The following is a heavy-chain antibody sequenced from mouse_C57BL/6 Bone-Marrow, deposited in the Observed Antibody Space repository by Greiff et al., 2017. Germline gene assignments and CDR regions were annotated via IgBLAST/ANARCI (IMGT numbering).Heavy chain of an antibody. CDR2: ISDGGSYT. Sequence: EVKVVESGGGLVKPGGSLKLSCAASGFTFSSYAMSWVRQTPEKRLEWVATISDGGSYTYYPDNVKGRFTISRDNAKNNLYLQRSHLKSEDTAMYYCARVYYYAMDYWGQGTSVTVSS. CDR3: ARVYYYAMDY. CDR1: GFTFSSYA. J-gene: IGHJ4*01. V-gene: IGHV5-4*03.